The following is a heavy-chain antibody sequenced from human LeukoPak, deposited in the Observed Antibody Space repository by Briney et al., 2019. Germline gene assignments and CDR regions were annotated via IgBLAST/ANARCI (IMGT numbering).Heavy chain of an antibody. D-gene: IGHD3/OR15-3a*01. Sequence: PSETLSLTCAVNGGAFSGYYWSWIRQSPEQGLVWIGEINYSGTTISNPSLESRVSMSMDLTRKRFSLELTSVTAADTAVYYCARRDEWTAWNFDYWAQGSLVTVSS. V-gene: IGHV4-34*01. CDR2: INYSGTT. CDR3: ARRDEWTAWNFDY. CDR1: GGAFSGYY. J-gene: IGHJ4*02.